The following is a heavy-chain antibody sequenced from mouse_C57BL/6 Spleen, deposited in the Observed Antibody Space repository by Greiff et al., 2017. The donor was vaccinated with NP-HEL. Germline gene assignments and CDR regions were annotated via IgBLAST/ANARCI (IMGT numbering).Heavy chain of an antibody. CDR1: GFTFSSYA. V-gene: IGHV5-4*01. D-gene: IGHD3-1*01. CDR2: ISDGGSYT. CDR3: ARDDDASAWFAY. Sequence: EVQGVESGGGLVKPGGSLKLSCAASGFTFSSYAMSWVRQTPEKRLEWVATISDGGSYTYYPDNVKGRFTISRDNAKNNLYLQMSHLKSEDTAMYYCARDDDASAWFAYWGQGTLVTVSA. J-gene: IGHJ3*01.